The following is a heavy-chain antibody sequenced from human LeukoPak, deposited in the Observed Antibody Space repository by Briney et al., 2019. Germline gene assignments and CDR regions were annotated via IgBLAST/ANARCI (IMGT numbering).Heavy chain of an antibody. J-gene: IGHJ4*02. CDR1: GFTFDDYA. CDR3: ARAAGHTYYFDY. CDR2: ISWNSGNI. Sequence: GRSLRLSCAASGFTFDDYAMQWVRQAPGKGLEWVSGISWNSGNIDYADSVKGRFTISRDNAKNSLYLQMNSLRAEDTAFYYCARAAGHTYYFDYWGQGTLVTVSS. V-gene: IGHV3-9*01.